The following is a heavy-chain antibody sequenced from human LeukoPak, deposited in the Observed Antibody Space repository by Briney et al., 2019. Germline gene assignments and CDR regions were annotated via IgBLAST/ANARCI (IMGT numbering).Heavy chain of an antibody. Sequence: KPSEALSLTCTVSGGSISSYYWSWIRQPAGKGLEWIGRIYTSGSTNYNPSLKSRVTMSVDTSKNQFSPKLSSVTAADTAVYYCARDERDYGDYEYWGQGTLVTVSS. J-gene: IGHJ4*02. CDR3: ARDERDYGDYEY. V-gene: IGHV4-4*07. CDR1: GGSISSYY. CDR2: IYTSGST. D-gene: IGHD4-17*01.